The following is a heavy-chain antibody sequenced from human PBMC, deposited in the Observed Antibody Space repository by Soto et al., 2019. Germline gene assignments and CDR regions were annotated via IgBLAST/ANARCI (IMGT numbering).Heavy chain of an antibody. Sequence: ETLSLTCTVSGGSVSSGTCYWNWIRQPPGKGLEWIGYIYYTGSTNYNPSLKSRVTISVDTSKNQFSLSLSSVTAADTAVYYCARDRPSSGGRPNDAFDIWGQGTMVTVSS. CDR3: ARDRPSSGGRPNDAFDI. CDR2: IYYTGST. J-gene: IGHJ3*02. D-gene: IGHD2-15*01. CDR1: GGSVSSGTCY. V-gene: IGHV4-61*01.